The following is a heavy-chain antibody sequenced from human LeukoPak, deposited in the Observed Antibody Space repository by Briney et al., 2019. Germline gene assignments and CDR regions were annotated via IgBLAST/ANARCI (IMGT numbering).Heavy chain of an antibody. Sequence: GGSLRLSCAASGFTFNKYTMNWVRQAPGKGLEWVSSISTSSSYIYYADSVKGRFTISRDNAKNSLYLQMNSLRADDTAVYYCARDRIYYGSGSYYKTPLDSWGQGTLVTVSS. D-gene: IGHD3-10*01. CDR3: ARDRIYYGSGSYYKTPLDS. CDR2: ISTSSSYI. J-gene: IGHJ4*02. V-gene: IGHV3-21*01. CDR1: GFTFNKYT.